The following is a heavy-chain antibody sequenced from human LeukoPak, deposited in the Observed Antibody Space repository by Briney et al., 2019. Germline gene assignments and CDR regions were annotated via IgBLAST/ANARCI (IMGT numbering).Heavy chain of an antibody. J-gene: IGHJ4*02. CDR1: GFDVNDNF. CDR3: VRRHDY. Sequence: GGSPRLSCVASGFDVNDNFMIWVRQAPGQGLEWVSIIYASGGAYHAESVKGRFNAFRDTSKNTIFLQMNNLRADDTAVYYCVRRHDYWGQGTLVTVSS. V-gene: IGHV3-53*01. CDR2: IYASGGA.